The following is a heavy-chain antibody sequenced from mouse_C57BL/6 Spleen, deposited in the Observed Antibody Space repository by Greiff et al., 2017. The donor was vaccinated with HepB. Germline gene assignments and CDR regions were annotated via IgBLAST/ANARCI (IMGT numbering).Heavy chain of an antibody. CDR2: ISSGSSTI. CDR1: GFTFSDYG. J-gene: IGHJ1*03. V-gene: IGHV5-17*01. CDR3: GRSPFGGWYFDV. D-gene: IGHD3-1*01. Sequence: EVKLMESGGGLVKPGGSLKLSCAASGFTFSDYGMHWVRQAPEKGLEWVAYISSGSSTIYYADTVKGRFTISSDNAKNTLFLQMTSLRSEDTAMFYCGRSPFGGWYFDVWGTGTTVTVAS.